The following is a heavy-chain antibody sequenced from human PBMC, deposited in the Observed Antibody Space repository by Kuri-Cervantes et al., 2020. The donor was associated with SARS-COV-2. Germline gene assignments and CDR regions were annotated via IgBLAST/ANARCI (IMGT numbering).Heavy chain of an antibody. D-gene: IGHD2-2*01. Sequence: GSLRLSGTVSGGSITNYHWTWIRQPPGKGLEWIGYIYDSGSTNYNPSLKSRVTISVDTSSKQFSLKLNSVTAADTAVYYCVRHQYQLLFSGGTWFDPWSQGTLVTVSS. J-gene: IGHJ5*02. V-gene: IGHV4-59*01. CDR1: GGSITNYH. CDR2: IYDSGST. CDR3: VRHQYQLLFSGGTWFDP.